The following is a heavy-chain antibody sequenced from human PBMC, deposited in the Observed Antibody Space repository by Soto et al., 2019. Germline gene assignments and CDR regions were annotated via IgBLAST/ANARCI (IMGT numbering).Heavy chain of an antibody. J-gene: IGHJ6*03. CDR3: ARSLPGGTVCYRDI. CDR2: FYYSGTA. D-gene: IGHD1-26*01. CDR1: GGSITGGFSY. V-gene: IGHV4-31*03. Sequence: QLQLRESGPGLVQPAQTLSLTCTVAGGSITGGFSYWTWVRQHPGKGLEWVGHFYYSGTAYYNPSLKSRVALSVDPSQNRFSLKLSSVTAADTAIYFCARSLPGGTVCYRDIWGEGTTVTVSS.